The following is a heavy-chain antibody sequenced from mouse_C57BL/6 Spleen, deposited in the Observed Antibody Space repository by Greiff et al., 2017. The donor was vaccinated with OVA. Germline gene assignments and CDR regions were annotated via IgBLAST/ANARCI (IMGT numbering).Heavy chain of an antibody. CDR2: ISDGGSYT. CDR1: GFTFSSYA. CDR3: AREDGYGSSGY. V-gene: IGHV5-4*01. D-gene: IGHD1-1*01. J-gene: IGHJ2*01. Sequence: LVESGGGLVKPGGSLKLSCAASGFTFSSYAMSWVRQTPEKRLEWVATISDGGSYTYYPDNVKGRFTISRDNAKNNLYLQMSHLKSEDTAMYYCAREDGYGSSGYWGQGTTLTVSS.